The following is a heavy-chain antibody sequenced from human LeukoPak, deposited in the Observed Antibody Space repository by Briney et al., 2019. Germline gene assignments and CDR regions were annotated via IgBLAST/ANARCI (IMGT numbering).Heavy chain of an antibody. J-gene: IGHJ4*02. CDR3: ARHGLDY. Sequence: PGGSLRLSCAASGFSFSSFWMNWVRQAPGKGLEWVANIKEDGSEKYYVDSVKGRVTISRDNANKSLYPQMNSLRAEDTAVYYCARHGLDYWGQGTPVTVSS. D-gene: IGHD2-8*01. CDR1: GFSFSSFW. V-gene: IGHV3-7*01. CDR2: IKEDGSEK.